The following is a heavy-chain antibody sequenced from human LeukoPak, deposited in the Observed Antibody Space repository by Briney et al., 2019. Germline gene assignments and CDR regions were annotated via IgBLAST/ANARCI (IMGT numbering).Heavy chain of an antibody. CDR2: INHSGST. J-gene: IGHJ5*02. D-gene: IGHD3-16*02. CDR1: GGSFNGYY. Sequence: TSETLSLTCAVYGGSFNGYYWSWIRQPPGKGLEWIGEINHSGSTNYNPSLKSRVTISVDTSKNQFSLKLSSVTAADTAVYYCARGRTFRPIGWFDPWGQGTLVTVSS. CDR3: ARGRTFRPIGWFDP. V-gene: IGHV4-34*01.